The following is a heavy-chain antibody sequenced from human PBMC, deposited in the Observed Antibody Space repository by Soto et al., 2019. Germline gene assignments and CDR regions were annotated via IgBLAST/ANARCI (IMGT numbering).Heavy chain of an antibody. CDR1: GFDFTSHW. D-gene: IGHD3-3*01. CDR3: SRLNFGVVTSFSWLDP. Sequence: GESLKISCQGSGFDFTSHWITWVRLMPGKGLDWIGHIDLVDSQTHYSPSFQGQVTLSADKSINTSFLQWATLRASDTAIYYCSRLNFGVVTSFSWLDPWGAGTLVTVSS. J-gene: IGHJ5*02. V-gene: IGHV5-10-1*04. CDR2: IDLVDSQT.